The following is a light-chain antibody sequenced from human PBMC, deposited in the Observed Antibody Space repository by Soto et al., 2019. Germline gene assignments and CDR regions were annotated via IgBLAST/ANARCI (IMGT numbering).Light chain of an antibody. CDR3: AAWDDSLSGPQV. CDR2: RNN. CDR1: SSNIGSNY. Sequence: QSVLTQPHSASGTPGQRVTISCSGSSSNIGSNYVYWYQQLPGTAPKLLIYRNNQRPLGVPDRFSGSKSGTSASLAISGLRSEDEADYYCAAWDDSLSGPQVFGGGTQLTVL. V-gene: IGLV1-47*01. J-gene: IGLJ3*02.